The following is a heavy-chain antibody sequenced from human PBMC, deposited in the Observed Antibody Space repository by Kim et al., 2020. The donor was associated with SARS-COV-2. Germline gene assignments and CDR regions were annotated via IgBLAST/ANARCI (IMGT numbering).Heavy chain of an antibody. Sequence: SETLSLTCTVSGGSISSGDYYWSWIRQPPGKGLEWIGYIYYSGSTYYNPSLKSRVTISVDTSKNQFSLKLSSVTAADTAVYYWARVPQAVAGFYYYYYGMDVWGQGTTVTVSS. CDR1: GGSISSGDYY. D-gene: IGHD6-19*01. CDR3: ARVPQAVAGFYYYYYGMDV. V-gene: IGHV4-30-4*01. J-gene: IGHJ6*02. CDR2: IYYSGST.